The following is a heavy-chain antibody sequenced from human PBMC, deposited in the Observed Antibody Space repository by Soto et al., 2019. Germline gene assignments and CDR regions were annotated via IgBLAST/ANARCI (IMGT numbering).Heavy chain of an antibody. CDR1: CDSLINGGYY. CDR2: VYHTGVT. CDR3: ARDLTSNLNCFDP. V-gene: IGHV4-31*03. Sequence: SETLSLTCTVSCDSLINGGYYWSWIRHLPGKGLEWLGYVYHTGVTYYNPSLKSRLTMSIETSKNQFSLKLSSVTAADTAVYYCARDLTSNLNCFDPWGQGTLVTVSS. J-gene: IGHJ5*02. D-gene: IGHD3-10*01.